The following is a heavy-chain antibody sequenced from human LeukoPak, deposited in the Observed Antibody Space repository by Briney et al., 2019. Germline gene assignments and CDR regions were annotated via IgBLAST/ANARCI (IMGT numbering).Heavy chain of an antibody. D-gene: IGHD3-22*01. Sequence: PGGSLRLSCAAFGFTFSSYGMSWVRQAPGKGLEWVSAISGSGGSTYYADSVKGRFTISRDNSKNTLYLQMNSLRAEDTAVYYCAKDVFSGSIISSFDYWGQGTLVTVSS. J-gene: IGHJ4*02. CDR1: GFTFSSYG. CDR2: ISGSGGST. V-gene: IGHV3-23*01. CDR3: AKDVFSGSIISSFDY.